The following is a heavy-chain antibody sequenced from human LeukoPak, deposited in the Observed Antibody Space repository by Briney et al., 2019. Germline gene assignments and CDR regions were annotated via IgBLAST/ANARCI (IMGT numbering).Heavy chain of an antibody. CDR2: ISGSGIYT. D-gene: IGHD6-6*01. Sequence: GGSLRLSCAASAFTFSDYSMNWVRQAPGKGLEWVSSISGSGIYTYYADSVKGRFSISRDNAKNSLYLQMNILRAEDTAVYYCVRRGGSSSMDYYYHYMDVWGKGTTVTVSS. CDR3: VRRGGSSSMDYYYHYMDV. V-gene: IGHV3-21*01. CDR1: AFTFSDYS. J-gene: IGHJ6*03.